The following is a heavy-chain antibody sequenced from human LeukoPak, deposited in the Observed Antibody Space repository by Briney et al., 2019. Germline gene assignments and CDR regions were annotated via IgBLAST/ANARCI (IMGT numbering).Heavy chain of an antibody. Sequence: GGSLRLSCAASGFTSSSYWMHWVRQAPGKGLAWVSRINSDESSTDYADSVKGRFTISRDNAKNTLYLQMNSLRAEDTAVYYCARGRGSYGWFDPWGQGTLVTVSS. CDR1: GFTSSSYW. J-gene: IGHJ5*02. V-gene: IGHV3-74*01. CDR2: INSDESST. CDR3: ARGRGSYGWFDP. D-gene: IGHD3-10*01.